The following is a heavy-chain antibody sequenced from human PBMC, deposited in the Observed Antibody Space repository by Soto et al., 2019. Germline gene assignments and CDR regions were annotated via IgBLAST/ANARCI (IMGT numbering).Heavy chain of an antibody. CDR3: ARGSVSFDS. J-gene: IGHJ4*02. V-gene: IGHV1-3*01. CDR1: GYIFTNYA. D-gene: IGHD3-10*01. Sequence: QVHLVQSGAEVKKPGASVNVSCKASGYIFTNYAIHWVRQAPGQRLEWMGRINAGDGNTRYSQNFQDRVTITRDTSARTAYMQLSSLTSEDSTLYFCARGSVSFDSWGQGTLVTVSS. CDR2: INAGDGNT.